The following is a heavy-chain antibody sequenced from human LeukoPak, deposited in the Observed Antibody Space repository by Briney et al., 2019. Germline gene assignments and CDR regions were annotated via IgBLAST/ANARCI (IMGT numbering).Heavy chain of an antibody. J-gene: IGHJ5*02. Sequence: PGGSLRLSCAASGFTFSNYAMSWVRQAPGKGLEWVSTTSAGGSSTYYADSVKGRFTISRDNSKNTFYLQMNSLRAEDTAAYYCAKGGYCSSSSCYYGWFEPWGQGTLVTVSS. CDR3: AKGGYCSSSSCYYGWFEP. V-gene: IGHV3-23*01. CDR2: TSAGGSST. D-gene: IGHD2-2*01. CDR1: GFTFSNYA.